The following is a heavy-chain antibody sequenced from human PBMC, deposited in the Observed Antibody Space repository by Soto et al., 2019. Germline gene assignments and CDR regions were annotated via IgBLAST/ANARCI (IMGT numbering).Heavy chain of an antibody. V-gene: IGHV1-18*01. CDR1: GYTFTSYG. CDR2: ISAYNGNT. CDR3: ACSPFNYDYDSGSYSMRPFDY. D-gene: IGHD3-10*01. Sequence: QVQLVQSGAEVKKPGASVKVSCKAPGYTFTSYGISWVRQAPGQGLEWMGWISAYNGNTNYAQKLQGRVTMTTDTSTSTAYMELRSLRSDDTAVYYCACSPFNYDYDSGSYSMRPFDYWGQGTLVTVSS. J-gene: IGHJ4*02.